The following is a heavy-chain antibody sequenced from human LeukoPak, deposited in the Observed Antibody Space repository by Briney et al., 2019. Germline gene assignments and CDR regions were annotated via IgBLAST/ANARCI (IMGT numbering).Heavy chain of an antibody. D-gene: IGHD3-10*01. J-gene: IGHJ5*02. CDR2: IRYDGSNK. Sequence: GGSLRLSCAASGFTFSSYGMHWVRQAPGKGLEWVAFIRYDGSNKYYADSVKGRFTISRDNPKNTLYLQMNSLRAEDTAVYYCAKGDTLLWFGDHRGGWFDPWGQGTLVTASP. CDR3: AKGDTLLWFGDHRGGWFDP. CDR1: GFTFSSYG. V-gene: IGHV3-30*02.